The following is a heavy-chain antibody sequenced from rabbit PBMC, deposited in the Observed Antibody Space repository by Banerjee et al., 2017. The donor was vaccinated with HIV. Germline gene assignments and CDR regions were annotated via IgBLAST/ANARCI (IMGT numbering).Heavy chain of an antibody. D-gene: IGHD4-1*01. CDR2: ITGASSDFT. Sequence: QSLEESGGDLVKPGASLTLTCTASGFSFSSNDYMCWVRQAPGKGLEWISCITGASSDFTYSATWAKGRFTISKTSSTTVTLQMTSLTAADTATYFCARDLDGVIGWNFGWWGPGTLVTVS. J-gene: IGHJ4*01. V-gene: IGHV1S40*01. CDR3: ARDLDGVIGWNFGW. CDR1: GFSFSSNDY.